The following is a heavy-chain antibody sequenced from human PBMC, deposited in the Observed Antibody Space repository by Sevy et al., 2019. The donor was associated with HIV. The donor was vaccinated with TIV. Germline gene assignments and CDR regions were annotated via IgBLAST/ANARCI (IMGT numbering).Heavy chain of an antibody. V-gene: IGHV4-31*03. Sequence: SETLSLTCTVSGGSIYSGGDYWTWIRQLPGKGLEWIGYIYYSGTTYYNPSLKSRVVISMDTAQSKFSLRLTSVTVADTAVFYCARARYELSTGFSAFDIWGLGTMVTVSS. D-gene: IGHD3-9*01. CDR1: GGSIYSGGDY. CDR2: IYYSGTT. CDR3: ARARYELSTGFSAFDI. J-gene: IGHJ3*02.